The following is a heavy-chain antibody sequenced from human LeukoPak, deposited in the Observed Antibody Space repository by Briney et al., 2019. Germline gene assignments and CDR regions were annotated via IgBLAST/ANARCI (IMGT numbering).Heavy chain of an antibody. CDR2: IIPIFGTA. Sequence: SVTVSCKASGGTFSSYAISWVRQAPGQGLEWMGGIIPIFGTANYAQKFQGRVTITADEATSTAYMELSSLRSEDTAVYYCARSQRSSNYYGMDVWGQGTTVTVSS. CDR3: ARSQRSSNYYGMDV. J-gene: IGHJ6*02. D-gene: IGHD1-26*01. V-gene: IGHV1-69*13. CDR1: GGTFSSYA.